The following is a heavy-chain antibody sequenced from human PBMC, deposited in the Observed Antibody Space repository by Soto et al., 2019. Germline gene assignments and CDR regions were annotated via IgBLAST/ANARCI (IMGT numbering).Heavy chain of an antibody. CDR2: ISWNSGSI. Sequence: GGSLRLSCADSGFTFADYAMHWFRQAPWKGLEWVSGISWNSGSIGYADSVKGRFNISRDNAKNSLYLQMNSLRAEDTALYYCAKAAPYSGSYPEFDYWGQGTLVTVSS. V-gene: IGHV3-9*01. D-gene: IGHD1-26*01. CDR1: GFTFADYA. J-gene: IGHJ4*02. CDR3: AKAAPYSGSYPEFDY.